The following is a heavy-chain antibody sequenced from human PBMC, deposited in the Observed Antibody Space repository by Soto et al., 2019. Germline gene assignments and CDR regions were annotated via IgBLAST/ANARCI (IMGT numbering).Heavy chain of an antibody. Sequence: QVQLVQSGAEVREPGASVKVSCKASGYTFHDYSISWVRQAPGQGLEWMGWINAYIAYAQSAQNLRGRVSMTADTSTNTAYMELRNLRSDGTAVYYCARNSSDLYGWLDPWGQGTLVTVSS. D-gene: IGHD3-22*01. CDR3: ARNSSDLYGWLDP. J-gene: IGHJ5*02. V-gene: IGHV1-18*01. CDR2: INAYIAYA. CDR1: GYTFHDYS.